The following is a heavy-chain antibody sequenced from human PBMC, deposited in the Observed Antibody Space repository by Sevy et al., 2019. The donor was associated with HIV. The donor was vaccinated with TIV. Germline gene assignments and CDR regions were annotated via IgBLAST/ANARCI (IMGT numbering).Heavy chain of an antibody. CDR2: ISYDGSNK. CDR1: RFTFSTYA. J-gene: IGHJ4*02. D-gene: IGHD2-21*02. CDR3: ARGRVTSHYYDY. Sequence: GGSLRLSCAASRFTFSTYAIHWVRQAPGKGLEWVAVISYDGSNKYHADSVKGRFTISRDNSKHTLYLQMNSLRVEDTAVYYCARGRVTSHYYDYWGQGTLVTVSS. V-gene: IGHV3-30*04.